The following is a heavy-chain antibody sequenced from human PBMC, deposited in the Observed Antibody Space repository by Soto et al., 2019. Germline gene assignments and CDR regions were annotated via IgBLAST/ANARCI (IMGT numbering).Heavy chain of an antibody. CDR1: GYTFTAHY. D-gene: IGHD2-15*01. V-gene: IGHV1-2*02. Sequence: ASVKVSCKASGYTFTAHYMHWVRQAPGQGLEWMGWINPNSGVTNYAQKFQGRVTMTRDTSISTVYMDLSSLISDDTAVYFCARGGLVVANWFDPWGQGTLVTVSS. CDR3: ARGGLVVANWFDP. J-gene: IGHJ5*02. CDR2: INPNSGVT.